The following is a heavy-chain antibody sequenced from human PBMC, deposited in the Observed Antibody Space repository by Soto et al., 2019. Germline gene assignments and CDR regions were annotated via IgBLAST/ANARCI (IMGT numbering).Heavy chain of an antibody. J-gene: IGHJ6*02. CDR3: AKVRITMVRGPYGMDV. D-gene: IGHD3-10*01. CDR2: ISYDGSNK. V-gene: IGHV3-30*18. CDR1: GFTFSSYG. Sequence: GGSLRLSCAASGFTFSSYGMHWVRQAPGKGLEWVAVISYDGSNKYYADSVKGRFTISRDNSKNTLYLQMNSLRAEDTAVYYCAKVRITMVRGPYGMDVWGQGTTVTVSS.